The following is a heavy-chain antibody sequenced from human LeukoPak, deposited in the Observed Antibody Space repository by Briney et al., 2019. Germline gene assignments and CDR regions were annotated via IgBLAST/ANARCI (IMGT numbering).Heavy chain of an antibody. CDR1: GDSISSYY. Sequence: SETLSLTCTVSGDSISSYYWSWIRQLPGKGLEWIGYIYTSGSANYNPSLKSRVTISVDTSKNQFSLKLSSVTAADTAVYYCARYGDHDISGYYYSFDYWGQGTLVTVSS. V-gene: IGHV4-4*09. D-gene: IGHD3-22*01. CDR3: ARYGDHDISGYYYSFDY. J-gene: IGHJ4*02. CDR2: IYTSGSA.